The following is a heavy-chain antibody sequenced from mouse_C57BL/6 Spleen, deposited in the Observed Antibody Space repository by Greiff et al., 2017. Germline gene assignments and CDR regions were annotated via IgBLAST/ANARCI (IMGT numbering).Heavy chain of an antibody. CDR3: ARSEGNYEGVWFAY. J-gene: IGHJ3*01. Sequence: QVQLQQPGAELVKPGASVKLSCKASGYTFTSYWMQWVKQRPGQGLEWIGEIDPSDSYTNYNQKFKGKATLTVDTSSSTAYMQLSSLTSEDSAVYYCARSEGNYEGVWFAYWGQGTLVTVSA. D-gene: IGHD2-1*01. CDR1: GYTFTSYW. CDR2: IDPSDSYT. V-gene: IGHV1-50*01.